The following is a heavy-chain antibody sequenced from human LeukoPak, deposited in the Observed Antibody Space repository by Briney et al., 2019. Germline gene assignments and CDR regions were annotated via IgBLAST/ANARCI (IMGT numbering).Heavy chain of an antibody. J-gene: IGHJ3*02. V-gene: IGHV5-51*01. CDR1: GYSFTNYW. Sequence: KISCKGFGYSFTNYWIGWVRQMPGKGLERMGIIHPDYSETTYSPSFQGQVTMSVDKSINTAYLQWNSLRASDTAMYYCARHTDGNDSDAFDIWGQGTMVAVSS. CDR3: ARHTDGNDSDAFDI. D-gene: IGHD2-8*02. CDR2: IHPDYSET.